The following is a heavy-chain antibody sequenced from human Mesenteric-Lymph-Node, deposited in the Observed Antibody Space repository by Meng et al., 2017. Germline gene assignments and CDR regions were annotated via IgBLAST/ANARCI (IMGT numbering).Heavy chain of an antibody. CDR2: IYYSGST. V-gene: IGHV4-31*02. J-gene: IGHJ2*01. D-gene: IGHD4-17*01. CDR1: GGSISSGNHY. Sequence: GPPQEVGPGLVKPSQTLSLTWTVSGGSISSGNHYWSWIRQHPGKGLEYIGYIYYSGSTYYNPSLKSRVIISVDTSKNQFSLRLNSVTAADTAVYYCASLYGDSSVWYLDLWGRGTLVTVSS. CDR3: ASLYGDSSVWYLDL.